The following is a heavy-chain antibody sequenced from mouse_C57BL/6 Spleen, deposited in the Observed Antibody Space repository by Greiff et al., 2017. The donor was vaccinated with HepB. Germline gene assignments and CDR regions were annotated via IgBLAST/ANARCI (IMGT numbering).Heavy chain of an antibody. Sequence: VQLQQSGAELVKPGASVKLSCKASGYTFTSYWMQWVKQRPGQGLEWIGEIDPSDSYTNYNQKFKGKATLTVDTSSSTAYMQLSSLTSEDSAVYYCARHGSPNFDYWGQGTTLTVSS. CDR1: GYTFTSYW. CDR2: IDPSDSYT. CDR3: ARHGSPNFDY. J-gene: IGHJ2*01. V-gene: IGHV1-50*01. D-gene: IGHD1-1*01.